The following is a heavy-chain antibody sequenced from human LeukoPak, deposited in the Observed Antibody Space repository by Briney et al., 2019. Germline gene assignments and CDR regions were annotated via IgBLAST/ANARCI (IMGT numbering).Heavy chain of an antibody. CDR3: AGGYTDLRGYYYGMDV. D-gene: IGHD3-3*01. CDR2: IYHSGST. J-gene: IGHJ6*02. CDR1: GGSISSGGYY. Sequence: SETLSLTCTVSGGSISSGGYYWSWIRQPPGKGLEWIGYIYHSGSTYYNPSLKSRVTISVDRFKNQFSLKLSSVTAADTAVYYCAGGYTDLRGYYYGMDVWGQGTTVTVSS. V-gene: IGHV4-30-2*01.